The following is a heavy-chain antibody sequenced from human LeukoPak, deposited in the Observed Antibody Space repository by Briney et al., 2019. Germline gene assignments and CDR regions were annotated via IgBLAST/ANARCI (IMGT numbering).Heavy chain of an antibody. CDR2: INAGNGKT. D-gene: IGHD5/OR15-5a*01. CDR1: GYTFTSYA. Sequence: GASVTVSCKASGYTFTSYAMEWVRQAPGQRSEWMGWINAGNGKTKYSQKFQPRVTITTDTSASTAYMELSSLRSEDTAVYYCARDWDGVYDFGLTFDYWGQGTLVTVSS. CDR3: ARDWDGVYDFGLTFDY. J-gene: IGHJ4*02. V-gene: IGHV1-3*01.